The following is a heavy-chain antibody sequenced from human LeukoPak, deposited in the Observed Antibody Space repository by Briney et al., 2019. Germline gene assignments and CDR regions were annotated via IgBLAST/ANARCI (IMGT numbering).Heavy chain of an antibody. CDR3: AKGVISGYDLGRGGY. J-gene: IGHJ4*02. CDR2: ISYDGSNK. Sequence: GGSLRLSCAASGFTFSSYGMHWVRQAPGKGLEWVAVISYDGSNKYYADSVKGRFTISRDNSKNTLYLQMNSLRAEDTAVYYCAKGVISGYDLGRGGYWGQGTLVTVSS. D-gene: IGHD5-12*01. CDR1: GFTFSSYG. V-gene: IGHV3-30*18.